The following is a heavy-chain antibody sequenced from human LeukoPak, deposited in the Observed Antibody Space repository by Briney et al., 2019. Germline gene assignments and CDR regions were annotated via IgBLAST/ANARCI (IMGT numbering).Heavy chain of an antibody. D-gene: IGHD5-18*01. CDR2: IYPGESDT. CDR3: ARRLGYSYGLYYFDY. CDR1: GCRFTSYW. Sequence: GGSLQISWKGSGCRFTSYWSGGVRQLPGKGLEGMGIIYPGESDTRYSPSFQGQVTISADKSISTAYLQWSSLKASDTAMYYCARRLGYSYGLYYFDYWGQGTLVTVSS. J-gene: IGHJ4*02. V-gene: IGHV5-51*01.